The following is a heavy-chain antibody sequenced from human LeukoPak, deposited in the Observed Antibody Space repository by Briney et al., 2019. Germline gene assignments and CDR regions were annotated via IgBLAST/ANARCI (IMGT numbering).Heavy chain of an antibody. Sequence: GGSLRLSCAASGFTFSNAWMSWVRQAPGKGLEWVGRIKSKTDGGATDYAAPVKGRFTISRDDSKNTLYLQMNSLKTEDTAVYYCTTADAPGGDAFDIWGQGTMVTVSS. CDR3: TTADAPGGDAFDI. CDR1: GFTFSNAW. CDR2: IKSKTDGGAT. V-gene: IGHV3-15*01. J-gene: IGHJ3*02. D-gene: IGHD2-2*01.